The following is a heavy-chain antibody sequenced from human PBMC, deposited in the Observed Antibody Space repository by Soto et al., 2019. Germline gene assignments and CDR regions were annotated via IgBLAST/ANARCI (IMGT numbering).Heavy chain of an antibody. V-gene: IGHV5-51*01. CDR1: GYSFTSYW. D-gene: IGHD6-13*01. CDR3: ASGVAAPPYYYGMDV. Sequence: PGESLKISCKGSGYSFTSYWIGWVRQMPGKGLEWMGIIYPGDSDTRYSPSFQGQVTISADKSISTAYLQWSSLKASDTAMYYCASGVAAPPYYYGMDVWGQGTTVTVSS. CDR2: IYPGDSDT. J-gene: IGHJ6*02.